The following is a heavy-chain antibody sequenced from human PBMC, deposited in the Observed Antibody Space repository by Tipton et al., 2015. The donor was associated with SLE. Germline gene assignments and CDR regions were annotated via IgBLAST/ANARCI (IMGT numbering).Heavy chain of an antibody. CDR3: ARVYDSSGYYFDY. CDR1: GFTVSSNY. V-gene: IGHV3-53*01. D-gene: IGHD3-22*01. CDR2: IYSGGST. J-gene: IGHJ4*02. Sequence: SLRLSCAASGFTVSSNYMSWVRQAPGKGLEWVSVIYSGGSTYYADSVKGRFTISRDNSKNTLYLQMNSLRAEDTAVYYCARVYDSSGYYFDYWGQGTLVTVSS.